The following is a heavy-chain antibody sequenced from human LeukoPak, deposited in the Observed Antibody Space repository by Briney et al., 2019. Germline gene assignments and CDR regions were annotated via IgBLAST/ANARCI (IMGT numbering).Heavy chain of an antibody. CDR1: GFTFSSYW. V-gene: IGHV3-7*01. CDR3: ARVRGYGDYVLAY. J-gene: IGHJ4*02. D-gene: IGHD4-17*01. CDR2: IKQDGSEK. Sequence: GGSLRLSCAASGFTFSSYWMSWVRQAPGKGLEWVANIKQDGSEKYYVDSVKGRFTISRDNAKNSLYLQMNSLRAEDTAVYYCARVRGYGDYVLAYWGQGTLVTVSS.